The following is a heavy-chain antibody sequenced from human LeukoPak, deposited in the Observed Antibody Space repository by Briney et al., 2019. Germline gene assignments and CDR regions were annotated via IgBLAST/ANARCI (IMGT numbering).Heavy chain of an antibody. Sequence: SETLSLTCAVYGGSFSGYYWSWIRQPPGKGLEWIGEINHSGSTNYNPSLKSRVTISVDTSKNQFSLMLSSVTAADTAVYYCVRSPVVVPAAIHWFDPWGQGTLVTVSS. J-gene: IGHJ5*02. CDR2: INHSGST. D-gene: IGHD2-2*01. V-gene: IGHV4-34*01. CDR1: GGSFSGYY. CDR3: VRSPVVVPAAIHWFDP.